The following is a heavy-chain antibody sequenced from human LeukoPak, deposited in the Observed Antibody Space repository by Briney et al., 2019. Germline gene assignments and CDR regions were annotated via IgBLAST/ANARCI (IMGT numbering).Heavy chain of an antibody. CDR1: GFTFSSYS. V-gene: IGHV3-21*01. CDR3: ARNGGNSDFDY. CDR2: ISSSGTYI. D-gene: IGHD4-23*01. J-gene: IGHJ4*02. Sequence: PGGSLRLSCAASGFTFSSYSMNWVRQAPGKGLEWVSFISSSGTYIYYADSMKGRFTISRDNAKNSLYLQMNSLRAEDTAVFCCARNGGNSDFDYWGQGTLVTVSS.